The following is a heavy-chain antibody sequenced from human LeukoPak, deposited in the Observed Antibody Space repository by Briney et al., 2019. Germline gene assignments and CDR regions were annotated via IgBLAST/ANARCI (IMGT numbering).Heavy chain of an antibody. Sequence: GGSPRLSCAASGFTFSDYYMSWIRQAPGKGLEWVSYISSSGSTIYYADSVKGRFTISRDNAKNSLYLQMNSLRAEDTAVYYCANPGTLWFGERTFDIWGQGTMVTVSS. J-gene: IGHJ3*02. CDR2: ISSSGSTI. CDR3: ANPGTLWFGERTFDI. CDR1: GFTFSDYY. D-gene: IGHD3-10*01. V-gene: IGHV3-11*01.